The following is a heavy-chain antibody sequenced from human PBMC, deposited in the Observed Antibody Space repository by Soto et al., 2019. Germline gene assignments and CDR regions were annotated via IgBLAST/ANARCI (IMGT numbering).Heavy chain of an antibody. CDR2: TYLRSKWYN. V-gene: IGHV6-1*01. D-gene: IGHD2-15*01. Sequence: QLQQSGPGLVKPSQTLSLTCGISGDSVSSNSATWNWIRQSPSRGLEWLGRTYLRSKWYNEYAVSVQSRIAISPDTSKNHFSLQLSSVTPEYTAVYFCSRAAVAFDAFDLWGQGTVVTVSS. CDR1: GDSVSSNSAT. CDR3: SRAAVAFDAFDL. J-gene: IGHJ3*01.